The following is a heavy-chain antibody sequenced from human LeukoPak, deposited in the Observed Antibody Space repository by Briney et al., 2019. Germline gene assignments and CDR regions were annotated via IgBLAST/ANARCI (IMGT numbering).Heavy chain of an antibody. J-gene: IGHJ4*02. Sequence: AGGSLRLSCAASGFRFSSYWMHWVRQAPGKGLVWVSRLNTDGSTTSYADSVKGRFTISRDTAKNILYLQMNSLRAEDTAVYYCARVAGGTTFDYWGQGALVTVSS. CDR2: LNTDGSTT. CDR1: GFRFSSYW. V-gene: IGHV3-74*01. CDR3: ARVAGGTTFDY. D-gene: IGHD6-13*01.